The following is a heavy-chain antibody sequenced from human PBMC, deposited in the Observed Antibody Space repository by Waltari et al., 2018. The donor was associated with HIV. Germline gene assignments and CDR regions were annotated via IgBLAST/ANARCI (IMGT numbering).Heavy chain of an antibody. J-gene: IGHJ4*02. Sequence: EVQLLQSGAEVQKPGESLNISCKGSGYSFPGYWFGWVRQKPGKGLEWMGIIYPRDSETRLSPSFQVQVTISADKSSDTSYLHWTSLKASDTAIYYCTRQLYRGGEVAYWGQGTLVTVSS. CDR2: IYPRDSET. CDR3: TRQLYRGGEVAY. V-gene: IGHV5-51*01. CDR1: GYSFPGYW. D-gene: IGHD3-10*01.